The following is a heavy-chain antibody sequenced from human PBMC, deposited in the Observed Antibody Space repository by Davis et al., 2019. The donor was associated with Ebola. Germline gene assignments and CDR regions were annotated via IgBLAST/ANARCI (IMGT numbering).Heavy chain of an antibody. V-gene: IGHV3-33*01. CDR2: IWYDGGNK. CDR1: GFTFSSYG. Sequence: GESLKISCAASGFTFSSYGMHWVRQAPGKGLEWVAVIWYDGGNKYYADSVKGRFTISRDNSKNTLYLQMNSLRAEDTAVYYCARWHYDFWSGYYDYWGQGTLVTVSS. CDR3: ARWHYDFWSGYYDY. J-gene: IGHJ4*02. D-gene: IGHD3-3*01.